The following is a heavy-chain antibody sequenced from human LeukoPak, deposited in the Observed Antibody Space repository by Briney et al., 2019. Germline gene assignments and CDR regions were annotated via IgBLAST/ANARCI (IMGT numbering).Heavy chain of an antibody. CDR2: SRNKANSYTP. Sequence: PGGSLRLSCAASGFIFNDYYIDWVRQAPGKGLEWVGRSRNKANSYTPEYAASVKGRFTVSRDDSRDSVFLQMNSLKTEDTAVYYCARDARSFFDYWGQGTLVTVSS. V-gene: IGHV3-72*01. CDR1: GFIFNDYY. J-gene: IGHJ4*02. CDR3: ARDARSFFDY.